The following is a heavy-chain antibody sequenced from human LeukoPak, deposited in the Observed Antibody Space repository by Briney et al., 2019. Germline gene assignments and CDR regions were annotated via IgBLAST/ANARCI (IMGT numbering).Heavy chain of an antibody. CDR3: AKDHGYYDSTGPIDY. Sequence: GGSLRLSCAASGFTFSSYAMSWVRQAPGKGLEWVSVISGSGGSTYYADSVKGRFTISRDKSKKTLYLQMNSLRAEDTAVYYCAKDHGYYDSTGPIDYWGQGTLVTVSS. CDR1: GFTFSSYA. D-gene: IGHD3-22*01. CDR2: ISGSGGST. J-gene: IGHJ4*02. V-gene: IGHV3-23*01.